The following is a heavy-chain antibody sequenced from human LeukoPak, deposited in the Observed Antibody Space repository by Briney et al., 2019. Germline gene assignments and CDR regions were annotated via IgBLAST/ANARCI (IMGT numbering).Heavy chain of an antibody. Sequence: ASVKVSCKASGYTFTHYDINWVRQATGQGLEWMGYMNPNSGNTGYAQKFQGRVTITKNTSIGTAYMELSSLRSEDTAVYYCAREGFDYWGQGTLVTVSS. CDR3: AREGFDY. CDR1: GYTFTHYD. V-gene: IGHV1-8*03. J-gene: IGHJ4*02. CDR2: MNPNSGNT.